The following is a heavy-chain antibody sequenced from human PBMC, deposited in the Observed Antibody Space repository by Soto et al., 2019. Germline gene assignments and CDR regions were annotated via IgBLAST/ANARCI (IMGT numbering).Heavy chain of an antibody. D-gene: IGHD4-4*01. J-gene: IGHJ6*02. V-gene: IGHV3-23*01. CDR2: ISGSGGST. Sequence: GSLRLSCAAAGLTFSSYAMSWVRHAPGKRLEWVSAISGSGGSTYYADSVKGRFTISRDNSKNTLYLQMNSLRAEDTAVYYCAKEGDYYSNYGVPSPKYSYSAMDFWGQGTT. CDR3: AKEGDYYSNYGVPSPKYSYSAMDF. CDR1: GLTFSSYA.